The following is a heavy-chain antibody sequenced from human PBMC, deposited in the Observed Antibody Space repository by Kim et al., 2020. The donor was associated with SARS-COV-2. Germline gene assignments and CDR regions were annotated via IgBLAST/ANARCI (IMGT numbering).Heavy chain of an antibody. CDR3: TTDFPLNTGSYTFDV. J-gene: IGHJ4*02. V-gene: IGHV3-15*01. Sequence: GGSLRLSCAASGFTFSYAWMSWVRQAPGEGLEWVGRVKSAVDGGTTDYAVAVKGRFTLSRDDSKNTVYLQMNSLKTEDTAVYYCTTDFPLNTGSYTFDVWGQGTLVTVSS. CDR2: VKSAVDGGTT. CDR1: GFTFSYAW. D-gene: IGHD1-26*01.